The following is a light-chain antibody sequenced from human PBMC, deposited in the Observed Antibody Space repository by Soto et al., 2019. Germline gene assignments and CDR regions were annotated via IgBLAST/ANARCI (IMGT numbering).Light chain of an antibody. CDR3: QDYSDWHTWT. V-gene: IGKV3-15*01. J-gene: IGKJ1*01. Sequence: EVVRMQSPATLSLSPGESATLSCSASQTISTNLAWYQKKPGQAPRLLIYGASTRAAGIAARFSGSGSGTEFTLIISSLQSEDFAVYYCQDYSDWHTWTFGQGTKVDI. CDR2: GAS. CDR1: QTISTN.